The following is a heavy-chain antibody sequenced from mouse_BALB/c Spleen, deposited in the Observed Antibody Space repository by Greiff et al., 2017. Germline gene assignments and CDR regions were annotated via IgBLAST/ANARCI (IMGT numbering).Heavy chain of an antibody. CDR1: GYTFTSYW. J-gene: IGHJ2*01. CDR2: INPSTGYT. Sequence: VQLQQSGAELAKPGASVKMSCKASGYTFTSYWMHWVKQRPGQGLEWIGYINPSTGYTEYNQKFKVKATLTADKSSSTAYMQLSSLTSEDSAVYYCARSVDFDYWGQGTTLTVSS. V-gene: IGHV1-7*01. CDR3: ARSVDFDY.